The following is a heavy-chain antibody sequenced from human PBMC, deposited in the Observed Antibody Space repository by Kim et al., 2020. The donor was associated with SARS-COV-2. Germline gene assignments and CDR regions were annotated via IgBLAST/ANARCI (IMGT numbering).Heavy chain of an antibody. CDR2: ITNNNGKT. D-gene: IGHD6-19*01. CDR3: AKDHPNPGWPTFCD. CDR1: GFAVYRFA. Sequence: GGSLRLSCEASGFAVYRFAMNWVRQAPGQGLEWIAAITNNNGKTYYQDSVKGRFTIPRDESKNIVYLHMSSLRVEDTAVYYCAKDHPNPGWPTFCDWGQG. J-gene: IGHJ1*01. V-gene: IGHV3-23*01.